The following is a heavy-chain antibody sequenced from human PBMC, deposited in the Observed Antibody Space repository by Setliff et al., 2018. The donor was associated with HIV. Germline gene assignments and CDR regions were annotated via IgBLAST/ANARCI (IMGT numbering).Heavy chain of an antibody. Sequence: ASVKVSCKASGGTFSSYAISWVRQAPGQGLEWMGGIIPIFGTANYAQKFQGRVTITADESTSTVYMELSSLRSEDTAVYYCARGGQIAVVPATRGFDPWGQGTLVTVSS. CDR3: ARGGQIAVVPATRGFDP. V-gene: IGHV1-69*13. CDR2: IIPIFGTA. J-gene: IGHJ5*02. CDR1: GGTFSSYA. D-gene: IGHD2-2*01.